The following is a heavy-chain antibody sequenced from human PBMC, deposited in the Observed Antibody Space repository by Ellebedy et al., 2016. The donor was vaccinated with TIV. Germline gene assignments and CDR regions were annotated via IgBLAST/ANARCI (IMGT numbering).Heavy chain of an antibody. V-gene: IGHV5-51*01. CDR3: ARRKGRGVKGKFPLDV. CDR2: IYPGDSDT. J-gene: IGHJ6*02. Sequence: GESLKISCEGSGYMFSTYWITWVRQLPGKGLEWMGIIYPGDSDTTYSQSFRGQVTISVDKSINTVYLQWNSLKASDTAMYYCARRKGRGVKGKFPLDVWGQGTTVIVSS. D-gene: IGHD3-10*01. CDR1: GYMFSTYW.